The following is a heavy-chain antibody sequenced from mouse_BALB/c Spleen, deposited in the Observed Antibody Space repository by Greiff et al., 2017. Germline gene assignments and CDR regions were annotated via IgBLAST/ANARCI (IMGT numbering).Heavy chain of an antibody. D-gene: IGHD1-2*01. CDR2: IRNKANGYTT. V-gene: IGHV7-3*02. CDR3: ARAHYYGYVWYFDV. Sequence: EVQVVESGGGLVQPGGSLRLSCATSGFTFTDYYMSWVRQPPGKALEWLGFIRNKANGYTTEYSASVKGRFTISRDNSQSILYLQMNTLRAEDSATYYCARAHYYGYVWYFDVWGAGTTVTVSS. CDR1: GFTFTDYY. J-gene: IGHJ1*01.